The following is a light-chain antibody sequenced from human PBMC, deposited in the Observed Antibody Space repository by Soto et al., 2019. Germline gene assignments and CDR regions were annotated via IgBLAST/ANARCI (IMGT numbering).Light chain of an antibody. Sequence: EVVMTQSPGNLSVSPGEGATLSCRASQSVSVNLAWYQHRPGQAPRPLIYDASTRAIGVPARFSGRGSETEFTLTISGLQSEDFGFYYCLQYNTWPYTFGRGTKLEI. CDR2: DAS. CDR1: QSVSVN. V-gene: IGKV3-15*01. J-gene: IGKJ2*01. CDR3: LQYNTWPYT.